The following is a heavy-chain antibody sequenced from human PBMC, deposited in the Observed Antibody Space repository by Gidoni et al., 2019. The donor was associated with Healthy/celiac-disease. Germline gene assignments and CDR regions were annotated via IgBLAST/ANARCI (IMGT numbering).Heavy chain of an antibody. CDR3: ARRGVGATSYYYYYGMDV. J-gene: IGHJ6*02. Sequence: QVQLQESGPGLVKPSQTLSLTCTVSGGSISSGSYYWSWIRQPAGKGLEWIGRIYTSGSTNYNPSLKSRVTISVDTSKNQFSLKLSSVTAADTAVYYCARRGVGATSYYYYYGMDVWGQGTTVTVSS. V-gene: IGHV4-61*02. D-gene: IGHD1-26*01. CDR1: GGSISSGSYY. CDR2: IYTSGST.